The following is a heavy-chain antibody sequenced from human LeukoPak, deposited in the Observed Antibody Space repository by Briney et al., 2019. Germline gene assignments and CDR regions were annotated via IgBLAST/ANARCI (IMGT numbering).Heavy chain of an antibody. D-gene: IGHD5-18*01. CDR2: IYSGGST. CDR1: GFTVSSNY. J-gene: IGHJ4*02. V-gene: IGHV3-53*01. Sequence: PGGSLRLSCAASGFTVSSNYMSWVRQAPGKGLEWVSVIYSGGSTYYADSVKGRFTISRDNSKNTLYLQMNSLRAEDTAVYYCARTSSGYSYGIDVDYWGQGTLVTVSS. CDR3: ARTSSGYSYGIDVDY.